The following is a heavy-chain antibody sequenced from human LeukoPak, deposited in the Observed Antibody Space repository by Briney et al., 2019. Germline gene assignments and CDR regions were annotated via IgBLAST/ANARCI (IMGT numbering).Heavy chain of an antibody. D-gene: IGHD3-10*01. CDR3: ASNYWYYYGSGSDDAFDI. Sequence: GGSLRLSCAASGFTVSSNYMSWVRQAPGKGLEWVSVIYSGGSTYYADSVKGRFTISRDNSKNTLYLQMNSLRAEDTAVYYCASNYWYYYGSGSDDAFDIWGQGTMVTVSS. CDR2: IYSGGST. J-gene: IGHJ3*02. V-gene: IGHV3-53*01. CDR1: GFTVSSNY.